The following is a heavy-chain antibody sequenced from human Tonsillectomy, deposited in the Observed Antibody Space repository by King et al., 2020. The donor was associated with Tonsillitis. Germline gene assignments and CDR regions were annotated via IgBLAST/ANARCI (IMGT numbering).Heavy chain of an antibody. Sequence: VTLKESGPALVKPTQTLTLTCNFSGFSLNTTGMCVSWIRQPPGKALEWLARIDWDEDKYHNPSLRTRLIISKDTSKNQVVLTPPTVHPGDTATYYCARTSEYPMACFFDFWGQGIPVTVSS. V-gene: IGHV2-70*11. CDR3: ARTSEYPMACFFDF. J-gene: IGHJ4*02. CDR1: GFSLNTTGMC. D-gene: IGHD5-24*01. CDR2: IDWDEDK.